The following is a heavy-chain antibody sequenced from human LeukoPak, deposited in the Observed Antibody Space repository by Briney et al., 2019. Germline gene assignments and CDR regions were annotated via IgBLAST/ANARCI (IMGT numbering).Heavy chain of an antibody. D-gene: IGHD6-6*01. V-gene: IGHV4-30-4*01. CDR2: IFYLGST. J-gene: IGHJ5*02. CDR1: GGSISSGNFY. CDR3: ARKYPDHWFDP. Sequence: PSETLSLTCTVSGGSISSGNFYWSWIRQPPGKGLEWIGYIFYLGSTYYNLSLKSRVTMSVDTSKNQFSLKLRSVTAADTAVYYCARKYPDHWFDPWGQGTLVTASS.